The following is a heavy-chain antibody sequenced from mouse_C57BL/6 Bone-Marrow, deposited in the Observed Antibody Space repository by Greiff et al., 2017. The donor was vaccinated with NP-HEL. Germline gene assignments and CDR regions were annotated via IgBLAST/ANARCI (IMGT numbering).Heavy chain of an antibody. CDR1: GYTFTSYW. CDR2: IDPSDSYT. Sequence: QVQLQQPGAELVMPGASVKLSCKASGYTFTSYWMHWVKQRPGQGLEWIGDIDPSDSYTHYNQKFKGKSTLTVDKSSSTAYMQLSSLTSEDSAVYYCARQGFWDAMDYWGQGTTVTVSS. CDR3: ARQGFWDAMDY. V-gene: IGHV1-69*01. J-gene: IGHJ4*01.